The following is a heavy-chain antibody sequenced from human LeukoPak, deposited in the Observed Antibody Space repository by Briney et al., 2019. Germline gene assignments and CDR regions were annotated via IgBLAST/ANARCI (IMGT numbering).Heavy chain of an antibody. D-gene: IGHD6-19*01. V-gene: IGHV4-59*01. CDR2: IYYSGST. J-gene: IGHJ5*02. CDR1: GGSISSYY. Sequence: PSETLSLTXTVSGGSISSYYWSWIRQPPGKGLEWIGYIYYSGSTNYNPSLKSRVTISVDTSKNQFSLKLSSVTAADTAVYYCARDGYSSGWWVGFDPWGQGTLVTVSS. CDR3: ARDGYSSGWWVGFDP.